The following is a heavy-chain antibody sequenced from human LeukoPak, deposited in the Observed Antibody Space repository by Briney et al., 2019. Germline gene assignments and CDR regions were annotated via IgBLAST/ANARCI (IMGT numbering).Heavy chain of an antibody. CDR3: AKDQKGRLRWVFDY. CDR1: GFTFSSYG. V-gene: IGHV3-33*06. D-gene: IGHD4-23*01. CDR2: IWYDGSNK. J-gene: IGHJ4*02. Sequence: PGRSLRLSCAASGFTFSSYGMHWVRQAPGKGLEWVAVIWYDGSNKYYADSVKGRFTISRDNSKNTLYLQMNSLRAEDTAVYYCAKDQKGRLRWVFDYWGQGILVTVSS.